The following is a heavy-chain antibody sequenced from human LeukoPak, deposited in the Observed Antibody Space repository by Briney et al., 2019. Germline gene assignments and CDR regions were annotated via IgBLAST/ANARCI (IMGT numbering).Heavy chain of an antibody. CDR3: ARGKRSSSSWYVPHYYYGMDV. CDR2: IKKDVGEK. CDR1: GFTFSSHW. Sequence: PGGSLRLSCAASGFTFSSHWMTWIRQAPGKGLEWVASIKKDVGEKFYVDSVKGRFTISRDNAKNSLYLHMNSLRAEDTAVYYCARGKRSSSSWYVPHYYYGMDVWGQGTMVTVSS. D-gene: IGHD6-13*01. J-gene: IGHJ6*02. V-gene: IGHV3-7*01.